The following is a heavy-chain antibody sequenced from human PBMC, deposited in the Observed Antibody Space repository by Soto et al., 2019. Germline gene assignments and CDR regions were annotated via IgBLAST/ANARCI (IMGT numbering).Heavy chain of an antibody. Sequence: GGSLRLSCAVSGFTVSSNYMSWVHQPPGKGLEWVSVIYSGGSTYSADSAKGRFTISRDNSKNTLYLQMNSLRAEDTAVYYCARDINTAMARGFIDLWGRGTLVTVSP. CDR2: IYSGGST. CDR3: ARDINTAMARGFIDL. J-gene: IGHJ2*01. V-gene: IGHV3-53*01. CDR1: GFTVSSNY. D-gene: IGHD5-18*01.